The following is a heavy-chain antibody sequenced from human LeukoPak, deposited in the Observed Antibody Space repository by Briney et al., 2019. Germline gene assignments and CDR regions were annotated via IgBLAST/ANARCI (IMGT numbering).Heavy chain of an antibody. CDR2: ISYDGSNK. D-gene: IGHD1-26*01. CDR3: AKSPSGRSRISRFDY. V-gene: IGHV3-30*18. CDR1: GFTFSSYG. J-gene: IGHJ4*02. Sequence: PGRSLRLSCAASGFTFSSYGMHWVRQAPGKGLEWVPAISYDGSNKYYADSVNGRFTISRDNSKNTLSLQMNSLRAEDTAVYYCAKSPSGRSRISRFDYWGQGILVTASS.